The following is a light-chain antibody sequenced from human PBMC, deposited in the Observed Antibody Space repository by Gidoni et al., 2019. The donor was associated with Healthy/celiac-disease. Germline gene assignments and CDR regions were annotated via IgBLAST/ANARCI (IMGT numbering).Light chain of an antibody. J-gene: IGKJ1*01. CDR3: QQYGSSPRT. V-gene: IGKV3-20*01. Sequence: DIVLTQSPGTVSLSPGERATLSCRASQSVSISYLARYQQKPGQAPRLLIYGASSRATGIPDRFSGSGSGTDFTLTISRLEPEDFAVYYCQQYGSSPRTFGQGTKVEIK. CDR2: GAS. CDR1: QSVSISY.